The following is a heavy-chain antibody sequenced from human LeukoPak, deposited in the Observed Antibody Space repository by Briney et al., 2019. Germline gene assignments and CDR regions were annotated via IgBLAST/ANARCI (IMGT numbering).Heavy chain of an antibody. D-gene: IGHD2-8*01. Sequence: SVKVSCKASGGTFSSYAISWVRQAPGQGLEWMGGIIPIFGTANSEQTFQGRVTITADESTSTAYMELSSLRSEDTAVYYCARDSSPMVYADDWFDPWGQGTLVTVSS. J-gene: IGHJ5*02. CDR3: ARDSSPMVYADDWFDP. V-gene: IGHV1-69*13. CDR2: IIPIFGTA. CDR1: GGTFSSYA.